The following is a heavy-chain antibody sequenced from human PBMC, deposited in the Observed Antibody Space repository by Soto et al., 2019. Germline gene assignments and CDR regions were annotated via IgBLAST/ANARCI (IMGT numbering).Heavy chain of an antibody. J-gene: IGHJ5*02. Sequence: GGSLTLACAAAGFSCSSCAMHWVRQAPGKGLEWVAVISYDGSNKYYADSVKGRFTISRDNSKNTLYLQMNSLRTEDTAVYYCARDRAAYYYGSGPFDPWGQGTLVTVSS. CDR3: ARDRAAYYYGSGPFDP. V-gene: IGHV3-30-3*01. CDR1: GFSCSSCA. CDR2: ISYDGSNK. D-gene: IGHD3-10*01.